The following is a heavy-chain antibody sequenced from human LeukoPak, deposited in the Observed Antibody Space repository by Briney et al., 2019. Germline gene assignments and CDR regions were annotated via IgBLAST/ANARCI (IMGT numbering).Heavy chain of an antibody. CDR3: AGGYDILTGYPPAGY. V-gene: IGHV4-4*07. CDR1: GGSISSYY. Sequence: SETLSLTCTVSGGSISSYYWSWIRQPAGKGLEWIGRIYTSGSTTYNPSLKSRVTMSVDTSKNQFSLKLSSVTAADTAVYYCAGGYDILTGYPPAGYWGQGTLVTVSS. D-gene: IGHD3-9*01. CDR2: IYTSGST. J-gene: IGHJ4*02.